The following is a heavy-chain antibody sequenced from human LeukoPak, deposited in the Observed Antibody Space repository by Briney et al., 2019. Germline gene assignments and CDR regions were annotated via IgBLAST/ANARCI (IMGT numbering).Heavy chain of an antibody. CDR2: ISYDGSNK. Sequence: GGSLRLSCAASGFTFSSYGMHWVRQAPGKGLEWVAVISYDGSNKYYADSVKGRFTISRDNAKNSLYLQMNSLRAEDTAVYYCARESDAFDIWGQGTMVTVSS. V-gene: IGHV3-30*03. CDR1: GFTFSSYG. CDR3: ARESDAFDI. J-gene: IGHJ3*02.